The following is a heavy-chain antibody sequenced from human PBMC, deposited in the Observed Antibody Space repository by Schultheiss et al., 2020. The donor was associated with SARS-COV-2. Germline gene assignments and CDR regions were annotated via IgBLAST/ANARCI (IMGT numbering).Heavy chain of an antibody. J-gene: IGHJ4*02. CDR1: GFTFSSYG. D-gene: IGHD5-12*01. Sequence: GGSLRLSCAASGFTFSSYGMHWVRQAPGKGLEWVAVISYDGSNKYYADSVKGRFTISRDNSKNTLYLQMNSLRAEDTAVYYCAKATLSGFRGYASNHFDYWGQGTLVTVSS. CDR2: ISYDGSNK. CDR3: AKATLSGFRGYASNHFDY. V-gene: IGHV3-30*18.